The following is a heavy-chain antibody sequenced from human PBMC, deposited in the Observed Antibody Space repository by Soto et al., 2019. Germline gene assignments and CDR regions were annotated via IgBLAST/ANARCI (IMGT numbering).Heavy chain of an antibody. CDR3: ARDFPFYYGMDV. V-gene: IGHV3-7*01. D-gene: IGHD3-16*01. CDR2: IKQDGGER. Sequence: GESLSLSCSASGFPFSSSWMGWVRPAPGKGLEWVANIKQDGGERNYLDSVKGRFTISRDNAENSLFLQMNSLRAEDTAVYYCARDFPFYYGMDVWGQGPTVTVS. J-gene: IGHJ6*02. CDR1: GFPFSSSW.